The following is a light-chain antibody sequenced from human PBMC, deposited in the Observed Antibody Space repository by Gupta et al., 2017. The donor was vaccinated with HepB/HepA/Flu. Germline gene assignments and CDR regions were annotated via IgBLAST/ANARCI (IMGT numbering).Light chain of an antibody. J-gene: IGLJ2*01. CDR2: YNS. CDR1: NIGSES. Sequence: SSVLTQPPSVSVAPGETARITCGGNNIGSESVHWYQRKPGQSPVLVIYYNSDRPSGIPERFSGSNSGSTATLTISRVAAGDEADYYCQIWDTNSHHVVFGGGTKLTVL. CDR3: QIWDTNSHHVV. V-gene: IGLV3-21*04.